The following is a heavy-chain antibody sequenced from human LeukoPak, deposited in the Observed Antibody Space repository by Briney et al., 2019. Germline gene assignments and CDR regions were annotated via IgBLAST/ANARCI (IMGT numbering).Heavy chain of an antibody. Sequence: PSETLSLTCAVYGGSFSGYYWSWIRQPPGKGLEWIGEINHSGSTNYNPSLKSRVTISVDTSKNQFSLKLSSVTAADTAVYYCARALAASLQWLRRHAERFYMDVWGKGTTVTVSS. CDR2: INHSGST. D-gene: IGHD6-19*01. CDR1: GGSFSGYY. V-gene: IGHV4-34*01. CDR3: ARALAASLQWLRRHAERFYMDV. J-gene: IGHJ6*03.